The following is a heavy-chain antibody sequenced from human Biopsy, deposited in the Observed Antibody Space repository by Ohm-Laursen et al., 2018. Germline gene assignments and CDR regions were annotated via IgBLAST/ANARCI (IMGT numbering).Heavy chain of an antibody. Sequence: ASVKVSCKGSGYAVNDYFLHWLRQAPGQGPEWIGWSSPNSGGTNYAQKFQGRVTMTTDTSTSTVYLELRRLISDDTAVYYCARDIMNRIAGLVARSDVFDVWGQGTLVTVSS. CDR1: GYAVNDYF. CDR2: SSPNSGGT. J-gene: IGHJ3*01. V-gene: IGHV1-2*02. D-gene: IGHD3-16*01. CDR3: ARDIMNRIAGLVARSDVFDV.